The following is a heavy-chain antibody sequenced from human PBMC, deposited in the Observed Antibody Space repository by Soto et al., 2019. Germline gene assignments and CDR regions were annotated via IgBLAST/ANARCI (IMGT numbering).Heavy chain of an antibody. CDR1: GFTFSSYG. CDR3: ARESIAAITTGWFDP. V-gene: IGHV3-33*01. Sequence: GGSLRLSCEASGFTFSSYGMHWVRQATGKGLEWVGVIWYDGSNKYYADSVKGRFTISRDNSKNTLYLQMNSLRAEDTAVYYCARESIAAITTGWFDPWGQGTLVTVSS. D-gene: IGHD6-13*01. CDR2: IWYDGSNK. J-gene: IGHJ5*02.